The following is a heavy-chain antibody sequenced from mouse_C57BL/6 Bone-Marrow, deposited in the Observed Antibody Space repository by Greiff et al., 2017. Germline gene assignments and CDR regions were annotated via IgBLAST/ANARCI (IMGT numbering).Heavy chain of an antibody. CDR2: IYPSDSET. J-gene: IGHJ3*01. CDR3: ARNHCYRGFAY. V-gene: IGHV1-61*01. CDR1: GYTFTSYW. Sequence: QVQLQQPGPELVRPGSSVKLSCKASGYTFTSYWMDWVKQRPGQGLEWIGNIYPSDSETHYNQKFKDKATLTVDKSSSTAYMQLSSLTSEDSAVYYSARNHCYRGFAYWGQGTLVTVSA. D-gene: IGHD2-12*01.